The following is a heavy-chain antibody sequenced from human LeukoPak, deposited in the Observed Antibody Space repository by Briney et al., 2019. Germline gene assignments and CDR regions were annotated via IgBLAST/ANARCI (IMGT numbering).Heavy chain of an antibody. D-gene: IGHD3-9*01. CDR3: ARETYYDILTGYGWFDP. V-gene: IGHV3-66*01. CDR2: IYSGGST. CDR1: GFTVSSNY. Sequence: PGGSLRLSCAASGFTVSSNYMSWVRQAPGKGLECVSVIYSGGSTYYADSVKGRFTISRDNAKNSLYLQMNSLRAEDTAVYYCARETYYDILTGYGWFDPWGQGTLVTASS. J-gene: IGHJ5*02.